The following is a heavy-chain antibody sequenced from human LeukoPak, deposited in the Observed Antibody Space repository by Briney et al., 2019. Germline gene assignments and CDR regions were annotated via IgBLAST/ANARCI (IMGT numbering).Heavy chain of an antibody. CDR2: INHSGST. Sequence: PSETLSLTCAVYGGSFSGYYWSWIRQPPGKGLEWIGEINHSGSTNYNPSLKSRVTISVDTSKNQFSLKLSSVTAADTAVYYCAREDFRAAAGTLGALHWFDPWGQGTLVTVSS. CDR1: GGSFSGYY. CDR3: AREDFRAAAGTLGALHWFDP. D-gene: IGHD6-13*01. J-gene: IGHJ5*02. V-gene: IGHV4-34*01.